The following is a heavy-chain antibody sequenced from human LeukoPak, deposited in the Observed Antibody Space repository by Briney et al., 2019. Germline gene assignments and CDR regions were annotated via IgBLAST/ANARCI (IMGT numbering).Heavy chain of an antibody. V-gene: IGHV4-39*01. CDR2: IYYSGST. CDR3: ARSPGAGSRFDY. D-gene: IGHD1-26*01. CDR1: GGSISSSSYY. Sequence: SETLSLTCTVSGGSISSSSYYWGWIRQPPGKGLEWIGSIYYSGSTYYNPSLKSRVTISVDTSKNQFSLKPSSVTAADTAVYYCARSPGAGSRFDYWGQGTLVTVSS. J-gene: IGHJ4*02.